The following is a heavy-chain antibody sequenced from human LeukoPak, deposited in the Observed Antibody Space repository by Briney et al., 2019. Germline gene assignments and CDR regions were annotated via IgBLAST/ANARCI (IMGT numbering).Heavy chain of an antibody. J-gene: IGHJ4*02. D-gene: IGHD6-13*01. CDR3: ARDETYSSSSLDY. CDR1: GFTFSNYW. Sequence: PGGSLRLSCAASGFTFSNYWMSWVRQAPGKGLEWVANIKEDAGEIYYVDSVKGRFTISRDNAKNSLYLQMNSLRAEDTAVYYCARDETYSSSSLDYWGQGTLVTVSS. CDR2: IKEDAGEI. V-gene: IGHV3-7*01.